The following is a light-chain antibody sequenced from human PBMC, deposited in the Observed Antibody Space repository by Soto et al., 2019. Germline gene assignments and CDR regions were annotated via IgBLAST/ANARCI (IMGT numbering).Light chain of an antibody. V-gene: IGKV4-1*01. CDR3: QQYYRNPWT. Sequence: DIVMTQSPDSLAMSLGERATINCRSTQSVLDTSSNRNFLGCYQQKPGQPPKVLIYWASTRESGVPDRFSGSGSGTDITLTISSLQAEDVAVYYCQQYYRNPWTFGQGTKVEIK. CDR1: QSVLDTSSNRNF. J-gene: IGKJ1*01. CDR2: WAS.